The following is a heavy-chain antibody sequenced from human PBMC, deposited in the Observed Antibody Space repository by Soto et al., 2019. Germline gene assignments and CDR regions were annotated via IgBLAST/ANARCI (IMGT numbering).Heavy chain of an antibody. CDR3: ARHEGCRGGSCYSDGSADY. J-gene: IGHJ4*02. CDR1: GGSISSSSYY. CDR2: IYYSGST. D-gene: IGHD2-15*01. V-gene: IGHV4-39*01. Sequence: QLQLQESGPGLVKPSETLSLTCTVSGGSISSSSYYWGWIRQPPGKGLEWIGSIYYSGSTYYNPSRKSRVTIAGDTAKNQCSLKLSAVTAADTAVYYGARHEGCRGGSCYSDGSADYWGQGTLVTVSS.